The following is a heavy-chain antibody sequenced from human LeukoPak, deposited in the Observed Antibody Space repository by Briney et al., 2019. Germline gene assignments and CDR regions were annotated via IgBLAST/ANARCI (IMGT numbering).Heavy chain of an antibody. V-gene: IGHV1-2*06. D-gene: IGHD3-10*01. CDR1: GYTFTGYY. J-gene: IGHJ5*02. Sequence: ASVKVSCKASGYTFTGYYMHWVRQAPGQGLEWMGRINPNSGGTNYAQKFQGRVTMTRDTSISTAYMELSSLRSEDTAVYYCARGRGVLWFGSTGFDPWGQGTLVTVSS. CDR2: INPNSGGT. CDR3: ARGRGVLWFGSTGFDP.